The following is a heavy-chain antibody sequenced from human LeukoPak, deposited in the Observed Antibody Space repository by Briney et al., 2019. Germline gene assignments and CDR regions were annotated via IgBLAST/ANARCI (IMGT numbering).Heavy chain of an antibody. Sequence: ASVKVSCKASGYTFIDYYIHWVRQAPGQGLEWMGWINPNSGGTNYGQKFQGRVTMTRDTSISTAYMELSRLISDEAAVYYCARIRYYYGSGSYSLGYWGQGTLVTVSS. V-gene: IGHV1-2*02. CDR2: INPNSGGT. CDR3: ARIRYYYGSGSYSLGY. J-gene: IGHJ4*02. D-gene: IGHD3-10*01. CDR1: GYTFIDYY.